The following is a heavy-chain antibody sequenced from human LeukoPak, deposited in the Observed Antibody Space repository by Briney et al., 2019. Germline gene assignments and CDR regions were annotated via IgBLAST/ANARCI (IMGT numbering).Heavy chain of an antibody. D-gene: IGHD1-26*01. CDR1: GFTFSSYA. CDR3: AKVATFVGGVGANYLDY. CDR2: ISGSGGST. Sequence: GGSLRLSCAASGFTFSSYAMSWVRQAPGKGLEWVSAISGSGGSTYYADSVKGRFTTSRDNSKNTLYLQMNSLRAEDTAVYYCAKVATFVGGVGANYLDYWGQGTLVTVSS. V-gene: IGHV3-23*01. J-gene: IGHJ4*02.